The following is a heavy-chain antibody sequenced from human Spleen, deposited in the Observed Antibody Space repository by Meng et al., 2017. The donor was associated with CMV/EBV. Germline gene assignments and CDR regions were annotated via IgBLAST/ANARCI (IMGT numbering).Heavy chain of an antibody. D-gene: IGHD3-3*01. J-gene: IGHJ4*02. V-gene: IGHV3-74*01. Sequence: GESLKISCAASGFTFSNYWMHWVRQAPGKGLVWVSRRNSDGSSTSYADSVKGRFTISRDNAKNTLYLQMNSLRAEDTAVYYCARGFWSAPTMVVDYWGQGTLVTVSS. CDR1: GFTFSNYW. CDR2: RNSDGSST. CDR3: ARGFWSAPTMVVDY.